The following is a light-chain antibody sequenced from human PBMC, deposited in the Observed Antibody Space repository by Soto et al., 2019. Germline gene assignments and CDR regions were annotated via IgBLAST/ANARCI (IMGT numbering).Light chain of an antibody. J-gene: IGKJ1*01. CDR3: QQEGSTPRT. V-gene: IGKV3-20*01. Sequence: ENVLTQSPGTQSLSPGERATLSCKASQSVSSNFLAWYQQKPGQAPRLLIYGASNRATGIPDRFSGSGSGTDCTLTSSRLEHEDFAVDYCQQEGSTPRTLGQGTKVEIK. CDR2: GAS. CDR1: QSVSSNF.